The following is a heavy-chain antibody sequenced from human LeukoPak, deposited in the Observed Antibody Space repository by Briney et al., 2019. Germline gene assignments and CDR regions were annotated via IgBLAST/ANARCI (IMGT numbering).Heavy chain of an antibody. J-gene: IGHJ6*03. CDR1: GYTFTSYA. D-gene: IGHD3-22*01. CDR3: ARVGYYYDSSGYYYDIYYYYMDV. Sequence: ASVKVSCKASGYTFTSYAISWVRQAPGQGLEWMGGIIPIFGTANYAQKFQGRVTITADKSTSTAYMELSSLRSEDTAVYYCARVGYYYDSSGYYYDIYYYYMDVWGKGTTVTVSS. CDR2: IIPIFGTA. V-gene: IGHV1-69*06.